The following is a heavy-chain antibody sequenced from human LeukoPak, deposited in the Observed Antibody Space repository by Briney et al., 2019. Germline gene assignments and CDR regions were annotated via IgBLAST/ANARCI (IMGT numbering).Heavy chain of an antibody. D-gene: IGHD3-10*01. Sequence: GGSLRLSCAASGFTFSSYSMNWVRQAPGKGLEWVSSISSSSSYTYYADSVKGRFTISRDNAENSLYLQMSSLRAEDTAVYYCARVSLGNNYGSGSYDYWGQGTLVTVPS. J-gene: IGHJ4*02. CDR3: ARVSLGNNYGSGSYDY. CDR1: GFTFSSYS. CDR2: ISSSSSYT. V-gene: IGHV3-21*01.